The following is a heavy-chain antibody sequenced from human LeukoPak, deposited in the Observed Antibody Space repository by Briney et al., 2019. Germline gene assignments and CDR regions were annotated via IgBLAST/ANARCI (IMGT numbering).Heavy chain of an antibody. CDR2: ISAYNGNT. CDR3: ARVFDYYDSSGYLED. D-gene: IGHD3-22*01. V-gene: IGHV1-18*01. J-gene: IGHJ4*02. Sequence: ASVKVSCKASGYTFTSYGISWVRQAPGQGLEWMGWISAYNGNTNYAQKLQGRVTMTTDTSTSTAYMELRSLRSDDTAVYYCARVFDYYDSSGYLEDWGQGTLVTVSS. CDR1: GYTFTSYG.